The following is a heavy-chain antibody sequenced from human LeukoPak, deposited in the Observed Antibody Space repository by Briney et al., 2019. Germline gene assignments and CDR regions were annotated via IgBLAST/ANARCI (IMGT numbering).Heavy chain of an antibody. V-gene: IGHV4-39*01. J-gene: IGHJ3*02. Sequence: SGTLSLTCTVSGGSLSSNTYHWGRGPQPPGKGLECVGSIYYSGNTYYNPSLKSRVTISVDTSKSQFSLKLSSVTAADTAVYYCARLRITGTAYDAFNIWGQGTLVTVSS. D-gene: IGHD1-20*01. CDR2: IYYSGNT. CDR3: ARLRITGTAYDAFNI. CDR1: GGSLSSNTYH.